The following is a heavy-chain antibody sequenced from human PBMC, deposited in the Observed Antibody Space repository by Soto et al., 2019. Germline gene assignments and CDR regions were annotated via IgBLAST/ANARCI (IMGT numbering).Heavy chain of an antibody. CDR1: GGSISSSNW. Sequence: QVQLQESGPGLVKPSGTLSLTCAVSGGSISSSNWWSWVRQPPGKGLEWIGEIYHSGSTNYNPSLKSRVXXXVXXPKTQFARKLSSVTAADTAGYYCAKCITALGPIDYWGQGTLVTVSS. CDR2: IYHSGST. D-gene: IGHD6-6*01. CDR3: AKCITALGPIDY. V-gene: IGHV4-4*02. J-gene: IGHJ4*02.